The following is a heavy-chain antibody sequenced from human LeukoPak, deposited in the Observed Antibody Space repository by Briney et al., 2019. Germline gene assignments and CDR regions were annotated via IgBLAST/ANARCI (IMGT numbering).Heavy chain of an antibody. J-gene: IGHJ5*02. CDR3: ARRGYYYDSSGYRTGFDP. Sequence: SETLSLTCAVYGGSFSGYYWSWIRQPPGKGLEWIGEINHSGSTNYNPSLKSRVTISVDTSKNQFSLKLSSVTAADTAVYYCARRGYYYDSSGYRTGFDPWGQGTLVTVSS. V-gene: IGHV4-34*01. D-gene: IGHD3-22*01. CDR2: INHSGST. CDR1: GGSFSGYY.